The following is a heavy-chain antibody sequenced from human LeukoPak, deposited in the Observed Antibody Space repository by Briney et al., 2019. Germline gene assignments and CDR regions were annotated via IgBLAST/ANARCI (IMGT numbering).Heavy chain of an antibody. D-gene: IGHD2-2*02. CDR3: ASNLVGCSSTSCYNY. V-gene: IGHV4-59*12. Sequence: SETLSLTCTVSGGSISSYYWSWIRQPPGKGLEWIGYIYYSGSTNYNPSLKSRVTISVDTSKNQFSLKLSSVTAADTAVYYCASNLVGCSSTSCYNYWGQGTLVTVSS. J-gene: IGHJ4*02. CDR2: IYYSGST. CDR1: GGSISSYY.